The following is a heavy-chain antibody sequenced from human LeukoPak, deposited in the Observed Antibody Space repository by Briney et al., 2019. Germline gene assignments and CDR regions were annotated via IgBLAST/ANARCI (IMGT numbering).Heavy chain of an antibody. CDR2: ISSSGSTI. CDR3: ARASSRGYYYYYYMDV. V-gene: IGHV3-48*03. CDR1: GFTFSSYE. J-gene: IGHJ6*03. Sequence: GGSLRLSCAASGFTFSSYEMNWVRQAPGKGLEWVSYISSSGSTIYYADSVKGRFTISRDNAKNSLYLQMNSLRAEDTAVYYCARASSRGYYYYYYMDVRGKGTTVTISS.